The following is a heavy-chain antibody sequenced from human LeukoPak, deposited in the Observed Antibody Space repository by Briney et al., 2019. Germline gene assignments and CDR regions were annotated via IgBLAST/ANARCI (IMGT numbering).Heavy chain of an antibody. Sequence: GGSLRLSCAASGFTFSSYEMNWVRQAPGKGREWVSYISSSGSTIYYADSVKGRFTISRDNAKNSLYLQMNSLRAEDTAVYYCARTPGYYYYYMDVWGKGTTVTVSS. CDR2: ISSSGSTI. CDR3: ARTPGYYYYYMDV. J-gene: IGHJ6*03. V-gene: IGHV3-48*03. CDR1: GFTFSSYE.